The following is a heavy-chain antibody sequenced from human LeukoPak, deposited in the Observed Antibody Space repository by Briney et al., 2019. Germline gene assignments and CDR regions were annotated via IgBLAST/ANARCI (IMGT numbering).Heavy chain of an antibody. J-gene: IGHJ4*02. CDR2: ISGSGGST. Sequence: GGSLRLSCAASGFTFSSYAMSWVRQAPGKGLEWVSAISGSGGSTYYADSVEGRFTISRDNSKNTLYLQMNSLRAEDTAVYYCAKVKVDTMIVVACYYFDYWGQGTLVTVSS. V-gene: IGHV3-23*01. CDR3: AKVKVDTMIVVACYYFDY. D-gene: IGHD3-22*01. CDR1: GFTFSSYA.